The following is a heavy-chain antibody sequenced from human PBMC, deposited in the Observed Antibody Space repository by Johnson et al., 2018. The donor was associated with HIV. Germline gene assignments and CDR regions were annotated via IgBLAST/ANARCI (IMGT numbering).Heavy chain of an antibody. J-gene: IGHJ3*02. Sequence: VQLVESGGGLVQPGGSLRLSCAASGFTFSGYWVYWVRQAPGKGLVWVSRINPDGSSTDYADSVKGRFTISRDNAKNTLYLQMNSLRAEDTAVYYCARGKKQWLDEDAFDIWGQGTMVTVSS. V-gene: IGHV3-74*01. CDR3: ARGKKQWLDEDAFDI. CDR1: GFTFSGYW. D-gene: IGHD6-19*01. CDR2: INPDGSST.